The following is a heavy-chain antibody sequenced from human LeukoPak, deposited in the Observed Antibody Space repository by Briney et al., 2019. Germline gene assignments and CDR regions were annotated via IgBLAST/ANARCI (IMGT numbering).Heavy chain of an antibody. D-gene: IGHD6-19*01. CDR2: IYSGGST. V-gene: IGHV3-53*01. Sequence: GGSLRLSCAASGFTVSFSYMSWVRQAPGKGLEWISVIYSGGSTYYADSVKGRFTISRDGSKNTLYLQMNSLRAEDTAIYYCARAQWRTYSYYYMDVWGKGTTVTVSS. CDR3: ARAQWRTYSYYYMDV. J-gene: IGHJ6*03. CDR1: GFTVSFSY.